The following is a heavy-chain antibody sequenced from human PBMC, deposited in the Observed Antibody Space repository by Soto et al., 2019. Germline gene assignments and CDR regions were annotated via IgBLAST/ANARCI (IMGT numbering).Heavy chain of an antibody. V-gene: IGHV3-11*01. CDR1: GFTFSDYY. CDR2: VSSSGTTI. CDR3: ARVERGITIFGVVIPPFDY. D-gene: IGHD3-3*01. Sequence: QVQLVESGGGLVKPGGSLRLSCAASGFTFSDYYMSWIRQAPGKGLEWVSYVSSSGTTIYYADSVKGRFTISRDNAKNSLYLQMNSLRAEDTAVYYCARVERGITIFGVVIPPFDYWGQGTLVTVSS. J-gene: IGHJ4*02.